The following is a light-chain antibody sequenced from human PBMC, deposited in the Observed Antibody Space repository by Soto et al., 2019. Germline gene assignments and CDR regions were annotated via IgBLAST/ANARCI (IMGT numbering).Light chain of an antibody. CDR2: DAS. J-gene: IGKJ1*01. Sequence: DIQMTQSPSTLSASVGDRVTITCRASQSISNWLAWYQQKAGKAPKLLIYDASILESGVPSRFSGGASGTEFTLTLSSLQPDYFATYYCQQYKTSPCTFGQGTKVEIK. CDR1: QSISNW. V-gene: IGKV1-5*01. CDR3: QQYKTSPCT.